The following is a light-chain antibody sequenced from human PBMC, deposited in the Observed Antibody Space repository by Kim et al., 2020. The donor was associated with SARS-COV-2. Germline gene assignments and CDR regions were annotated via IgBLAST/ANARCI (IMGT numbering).Light chain of an antibody. Sequence: DIVMTQSPDSLSVSLGETATISCKSSQSVLNRSNNRDYLVWYQQKPGQPPKLLICWASTRESGVPDRFSGSGSGTDFTLTITNLQAEDAAVYFCQQHYSVPRTFGQGTKLEI. CDR2: WAS. V-gene: IGKV4-1*01. CDR3: QQHYSVPRT. CDR1: QSVLNRSNNRDY. J-gene: IGKJ2*01.